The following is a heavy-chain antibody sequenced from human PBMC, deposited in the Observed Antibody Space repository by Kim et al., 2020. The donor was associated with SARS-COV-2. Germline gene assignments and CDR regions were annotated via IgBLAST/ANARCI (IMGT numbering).Heavy chain of an antibody. CDR1: GFTFSSYA. CDR3: AKVGWYHGVGSCFDY. D-gene: IGHD2-8*01. V-gene: IGHV3-23*01. CDR2: ISGSGGST. J-gene: IGHJ4*02. Sequence: GGSLRLSCAASGFTFSSYAMSWVRQAPGKGLEWVSAISGSGGSTYYADSVKGRFTISRDNSKNTLYLQMNSLRAEDTAVYYCAKVGWYHGVGSCFDYWGQGTLVTVSS.